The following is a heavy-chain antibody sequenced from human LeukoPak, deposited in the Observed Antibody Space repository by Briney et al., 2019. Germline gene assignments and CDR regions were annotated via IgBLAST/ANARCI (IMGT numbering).Heavy chain of an antibody. V-gene: IGHV4-59*01. CDR1: GGSISSYY. CDR2: IYYSGST. CDR3: ARGGRDGYKFDY. Sequence: SETLSLTCAVSGGSISSYYWSWIRQPPGKGLEWIGYIYYSGSTNYNPSLKSRVTISVDTSKNQFSLKLSSVTAADTAVYYCARGGRDGYKFDYWGQGTLVTVSS. J-gene: IGHJ4*02. D-gene: IGHD5-24*01.